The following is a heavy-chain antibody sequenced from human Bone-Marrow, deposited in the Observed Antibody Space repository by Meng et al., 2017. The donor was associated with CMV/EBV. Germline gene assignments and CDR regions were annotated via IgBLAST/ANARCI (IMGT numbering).Heavy chain of an antibody. V-gene: IGHV4-59*01. CDR3: ASSGYSGYDWYFDY. D-gene: IGHD5-12*01. Sequence: SETLSLTCTVSGGSISSYYWSWIRQPPGKGLEWIGYIYYSGSTNYNPSLKSRVTISVDTSKNQFSLKLSSVTAADTAVYYCASSGYSGYDWYFDYWGQGTLVTGSS. CDR2: IYYSGST. J-gene: IGHJ4*02. CDR1: GGSISSYY.